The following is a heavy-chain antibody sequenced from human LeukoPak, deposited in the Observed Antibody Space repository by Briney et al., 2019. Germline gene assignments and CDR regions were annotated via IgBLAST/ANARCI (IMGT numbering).Heavy chain of an antibody. CDR3: ARAMGRAPSDC. CDR2: INHSGST. Sequence: SGTLSLTCAVYGGSFSGYYWSWIRQPPWKGLEWIGEINHSGSTNYNPSLKSRVTISVDTSKNQFSLKLSSVTAADTAVYYCARAMGRAPSDCWGQGTLVTVSS. J-gene: IGHJ4*02. CDR1: GGSFSGYY. V-gene: IGHV4-34*01.